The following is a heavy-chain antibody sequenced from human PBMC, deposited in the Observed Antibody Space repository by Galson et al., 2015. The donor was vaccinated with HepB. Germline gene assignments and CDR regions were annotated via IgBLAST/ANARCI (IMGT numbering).Heavy chain of an antibody. CDR3: ARDRRGPGDVDY. Sequence: ETLSLTCAVSGGSISSSNWWSWVRQPPGKGLEWIGEIYHSGSTNYNPSLKSRVTISVDKSKNQFSLKLSSVTAADTAVYYCARDRRGPGDVDYWGQGTLVTVSS. J-gene: IGHJ4*02. D-gene: IGHD1-26*01. CDR1: GGSISSSNW. CDR2: IYHSGST. V-gene: IGHV4-4*02.